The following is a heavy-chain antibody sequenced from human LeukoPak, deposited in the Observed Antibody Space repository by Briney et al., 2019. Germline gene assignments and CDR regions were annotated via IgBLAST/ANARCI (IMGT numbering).Heavy chain of an antibody. Sequence: SETLSLTCAVYGGSFSGYYWSWIRQPPGKGLEWIGEINHSGSTNYNPSLKSRVTISVDTSKNQFSLKLSSVTAADTAVYYCARKSSSLGYYFDYWGQGTLVTVSS. V-gene: IGHV4-34*01. CDR3: ARKSSSLGYYFDY. CDR2: INHSGST. CDR1: GGSFSGYY. D-gene: IGHD6-6*01. J-gene: IGHJ4*02.